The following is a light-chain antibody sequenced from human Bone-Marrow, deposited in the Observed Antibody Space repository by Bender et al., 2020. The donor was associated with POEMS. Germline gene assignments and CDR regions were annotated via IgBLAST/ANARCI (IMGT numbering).Light chain of an antibody. CDR2: DDS. CDR1: NIEAKS. CDR3: QVWVSSRDHPV. Sequence: SYVLTQPPSVSVAPGRTATITCGGNNIEAKSVHWSQLKPGQAPVLVVYDDSDRPSGIPERFSGSNSGNTATLTISRVEAGDEADYYCQVWVSSRDHPVFGGGTKLTVL. J-gene: IGLJ3*02. V-gene: IGLV3-21*02.